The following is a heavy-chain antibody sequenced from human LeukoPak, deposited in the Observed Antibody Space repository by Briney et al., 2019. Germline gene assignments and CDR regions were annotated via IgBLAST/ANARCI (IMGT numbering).Heavy chain of an antibody. CDR2: MNPNSGNT. CDR1: GYTFTSYD. J-gene: IGHJ4*02. D-gene: IGHD3-3*01. Sequence: ASVKVSFKASGYTFTSYDINWVRQATGQGLEWMGWMNPNSGNTGYAQKFQGRVTMTRNTSISTAYMELSNLRSEDTAVYYCARRTIFGVVIDYWGQGTLVTVSS. CDR3: ARRTIFGVVIDY. V-gene: IGHV1-8*01.